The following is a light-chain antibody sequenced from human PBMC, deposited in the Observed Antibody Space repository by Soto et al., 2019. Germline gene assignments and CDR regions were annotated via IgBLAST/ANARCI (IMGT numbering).Light chain of an antibody. Sequence: EIVLTQSPGTLSLSPGERAPLSCRASQSVSSSYFAWYQQKPGQAPRLLIYGASSRATGIPDRFSGSGSGTDFTLTISRLEPEDFAVSYCQQYGSSPLTFGGGTKVEIK. CDR2: GAS. V-gene: IGKV3-20*01. CDR1: QSVSSSY. J-gene: IGKJ4*01. CDR3: QQYGSSPLT.